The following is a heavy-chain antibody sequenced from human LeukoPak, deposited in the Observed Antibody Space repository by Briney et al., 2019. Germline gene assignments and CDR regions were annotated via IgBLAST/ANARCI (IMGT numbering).Heavy chain of an antibody. J-gene: IGHJ6*03. CDR3: AADRTDLPYYYYYYMDV. D-gene: IGHD1/OR15-1a*01. V-gene: IGHV1-58*01. CDR1: GFTFTSSA. Sequence: GASVKVSCKASGFTFTSSAVQWVRQARGQRLEWIGWFVVGSGNTNYAQKFQERVTITRDMSTSTAYMELSSLRSEDTAVYYCAADRTDLPYYYYYYMDVWGKGTTVTVSS. CDR2: FVVGSGNT.